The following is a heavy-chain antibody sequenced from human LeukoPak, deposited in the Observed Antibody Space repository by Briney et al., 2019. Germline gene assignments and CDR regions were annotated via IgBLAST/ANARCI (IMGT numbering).Heavy chain of an antibody. J-gene: IGHJ6*03. V-gene: IGHV3-21*01. CDR1: GFTFSSYS. CDR3: ARAGSGSYHYYYYYMDV. CDR2: ISSSSSYI. D-gene: IGHD3-10*01. Sequence: GGSLRLSCAASGFTFSSYSMNWVRQAPGKGLEWVSSISSSSSYIYYADSVKGRFTISRDNAKNSLYLQMNSLRAEDTAVYYCARAGSGSYHYYYYYMDVWGKGTTVTISS.